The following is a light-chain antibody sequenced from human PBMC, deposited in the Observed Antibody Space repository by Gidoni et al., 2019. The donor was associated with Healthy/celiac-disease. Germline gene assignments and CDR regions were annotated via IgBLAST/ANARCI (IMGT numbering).Light chain of an antibody. V-gene: IGKV1-5*01. CDR2: DAS. J-gene: IGKJ1*01. Sequence: DVQMTQSPSTLSASVGDRVTITCRASQNIITWLAWYQQKPAKAPNRLVYDASRFQSGVPSRFSGSGSGTEFTLTISILQPDDSATYYCQQYTSYSGTFGQGTKVDIK. CDR1: QNIITW. CDR3: QQYTSYSGT.